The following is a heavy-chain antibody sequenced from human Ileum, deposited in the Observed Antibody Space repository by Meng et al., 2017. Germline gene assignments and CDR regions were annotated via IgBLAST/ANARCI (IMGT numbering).Heavy chain of an antibody. J-gene: IGHJ4*01. Sequence: GESLKISCAASGFTFSSYEMNWVRQAPGKGLEWISYIAGVTNTKYADSVKGRFTISRDNTNNLLYLQMNNLRTEDTAVYYCARELPGVRGDALDHWGQGTQVTVSS. CDR1: GFTFSSYE. CDR3: ARELPGVRGDALDH. D-gene: IGHD3-10*01. CDR2: IAGVTNTK. V-gene: IGHV3-48*03.